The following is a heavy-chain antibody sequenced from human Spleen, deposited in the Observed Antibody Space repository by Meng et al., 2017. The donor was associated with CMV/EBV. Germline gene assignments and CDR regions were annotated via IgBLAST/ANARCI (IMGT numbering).Heavy chain of an antibody. Sequence: QVRLPESGPGLVKPSQTLSLTCTVSGGSISSGDYYWSWIRQPPGKGLEWIGYIYYSGSTNYNPSLKSRVTMSVDTSKNQFSLKLSSVTAADTAVYYCARGGLRYSSSWPFDYWGQGTLVTVSS. J-gene: IGHJ4*02. D-gene: IGHD6-13*01. V-gene: IGHV4-30-4*08. CDR2: IYYSGST. CDR3: ARGGLRYSSSWPFDY. CDR1: GGSISSGDYY.